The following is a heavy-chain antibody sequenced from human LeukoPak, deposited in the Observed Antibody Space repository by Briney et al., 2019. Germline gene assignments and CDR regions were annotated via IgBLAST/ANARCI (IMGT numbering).Heavy chain of an antibody. CDR2: IYYSGST. J-gene: IGHJ4*02. V-gene: IGHV4-39*01. CDR3: ARHSPVGIFYFDY. CDR1: GGSISNSSSY. D-gene: IGHD1-26*01. Sequence: SETLSLTCTVSGGSISNSSSYWGWIRQPPGKGLEWIGSIYYSGSTYYNPSLKSRVTISVDTSKNQFSLKLSSVTATDTAVYYCARHSPVGIFYFDYWGQGTLVTVSS.